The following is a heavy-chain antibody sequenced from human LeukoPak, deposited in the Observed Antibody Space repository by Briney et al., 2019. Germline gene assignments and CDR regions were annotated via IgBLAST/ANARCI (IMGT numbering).Heavy chain of an antibody. CDR3: ARSGAVAGTIYYYYYMDV. J-gene: IGHJ6*03. Sequence: PSETLSLTCTVSGGSISSYYWSWIRQPPGKGLEWIGYIYYSGSTNYNPSLKSRVTISVDTSKNQFSLKLSSVTAADTAVYYCARSGAVAGTIYYYYYMDVWGKGTTVTISS. CDR2: IYYSGST. V-gene: IGHV4-59*01. D-gene: IGHD6-19*01. CDR1: GGSISSYY.